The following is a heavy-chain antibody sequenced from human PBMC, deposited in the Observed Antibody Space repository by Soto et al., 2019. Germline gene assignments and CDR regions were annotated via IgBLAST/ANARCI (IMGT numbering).Heavy chain of an antibody. CDR3: ARQVLGGYAYYYGMDV. V-gene: IGHV5-51*01. CDR1: VYSFTSYW. J-gene: IGHJ6*02. CDR2: IYHGDSDT. D-gene: IGHD3-22*01. Sequence: EVQLVQSGAEVKKPVEALKIYCKGSVYSFTSYWIVWVLQMPGKGLEWMWIIYHGDSDTRYSPSFQGQVTISADKSISTAYLQWSSLKASDTAMYYCARQVLGGYAYYYGMDVWGQGTTVTVSS.